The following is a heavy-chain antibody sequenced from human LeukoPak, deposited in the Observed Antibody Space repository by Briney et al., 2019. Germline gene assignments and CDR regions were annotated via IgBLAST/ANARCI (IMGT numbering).Heavy chain of an antibody. D-gene: IGHD3-16*01. Sequence: SDTLPLTCAVYGGSFSGYYWRWLRQPPAKGLGWIGEINNSESTNYNPSLKSRVTISVDTSKNQFSLKLSSVTAADTAVYYCARDLLGGGTFDIWGQGTMVTVSS. CDR3: ARDLLGGGTFDI. CDR1: GGSFSGYY. CDR2: INNSEST. J-gene: IGHJ3*02. V-gene: IGHV4-34*01.